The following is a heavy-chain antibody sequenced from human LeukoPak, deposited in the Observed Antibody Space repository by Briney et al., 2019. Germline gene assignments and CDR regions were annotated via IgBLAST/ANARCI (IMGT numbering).Heavy chain of an antibody. CDR1: GGSISSSSYY. J-gene: IGHJ6*03. CDR3: ARIVYYDFWSGYYYYYYYMDV. V-gene: IGHV4-39*07. D-gene: IGHD3-3*01. CDR2: IYYSGST. Sequence: PSETLSLTCTVSGGSISSSSYYWGWIRQPPGTGLEWIGSIYYSGSTYYNPSLKSRVTISVDTSKDQFSLKLSSVTAADTAVYYCARIVYYDFWSGYYYYYYYMDVWGKGTTVTVSS.